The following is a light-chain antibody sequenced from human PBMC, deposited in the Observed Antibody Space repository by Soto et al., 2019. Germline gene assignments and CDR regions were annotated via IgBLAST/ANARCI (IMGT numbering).Light chain of an antibody. CDR1: SSDVGGYNY. V-gene: IGLV2-14*01. J-gene: IGLJ2*01. CDR2: EVS. CDR3: SSYPSSSTLV. Sequence: QSALTQPASVSGSPGQSITISCTGTSSDVGGYNYVSWYQQHPGKAPKLMIYEVSNRHSGVSNRFSGSKSGNTASLTISGLQAEYEADYYCSSYPSSSTLVFGGGTKLTVL.